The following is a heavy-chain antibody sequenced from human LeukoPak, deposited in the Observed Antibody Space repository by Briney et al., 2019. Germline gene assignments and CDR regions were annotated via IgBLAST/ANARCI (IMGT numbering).Heavy chain of an antibody. D-gene: IGHD6-13*01. J-gene: IGHJ6*02. CDR2: ISGSGGST. CDR3: AKDSADSSSSLPQRYYYGMDV. Sequence: GGSLRLSCAASGFTFSSYAMSWVRQAPGKGLEWVSGISGSGGSTYYADSVKGRFTISRDNSKNTLYLQMNSLRAEDTAVYYCAKDSADSSSSLPQRYYYGMDVWGQGTTVTVSS. CDR1: GFTFSSYA. V-gene: IGHV3-23*01.